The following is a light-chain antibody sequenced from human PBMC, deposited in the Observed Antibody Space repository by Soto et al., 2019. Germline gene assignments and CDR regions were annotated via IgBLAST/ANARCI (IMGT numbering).Light chain of an antibody. V-gene: IGLV1-44*01. J-gene: IGLJ2*01. Sequence: QSVLTQPPSASGTPGQRVTISCSGSSSNIGSDSVNWYQQLPGTAPKLLIHTNDQRPSGVPDRFSGSKSGTSASLAISGLQSEDEADYYCAVWDGSLNXVVXXXGTKLXXL. CDR2: TND. CDR1: SSNIGSDS. CDR3: AVWDGSLNXVV.